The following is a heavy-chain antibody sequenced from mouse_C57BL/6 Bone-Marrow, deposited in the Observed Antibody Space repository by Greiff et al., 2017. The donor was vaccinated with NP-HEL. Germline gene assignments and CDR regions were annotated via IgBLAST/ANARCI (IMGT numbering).Heavy chain of an antibody. D-gene: IGHD2-1*01. Sequence: EVQLQQSGPVLVKPGASVKMSCKASGYTFTDYYMNWVKQSHGKSLEWIGVINPYNGGTSYNQKFKGKATLTVDKSSSTAYMELNSLTSEDSAVYYCARGYGNYDWYFDVWGTGTTVTVSS. J-gene: IGHJ1*03. CDR1: GYTFTDYY. V-gene: IGHV1-19*01. CDR3: ARGYGNYDWYFDV. CDR2: INPYNGGT.